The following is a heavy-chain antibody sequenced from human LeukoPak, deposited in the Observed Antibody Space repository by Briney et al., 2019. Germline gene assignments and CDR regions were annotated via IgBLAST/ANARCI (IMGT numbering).Heavy chain of an antibody. Sequence: PGGSLRLSCGASGFTFSSYWMHWVRQAPGKGLVWVSRIRPDGTGTNYADSVKGRFTISRDNAKNTLYLQMNGLRAEDTAVYYCARDLVYGSGSYDYWGQGTLVTVSS. CDR3: ARDLVYGSGSYDY. D-gene: IGHD3-10*01. V-gene: IGHV3-74*01. CDR2: IRPDGTGT. J-gene: IGHJ4*02. CDR1: GFTFSSYW.